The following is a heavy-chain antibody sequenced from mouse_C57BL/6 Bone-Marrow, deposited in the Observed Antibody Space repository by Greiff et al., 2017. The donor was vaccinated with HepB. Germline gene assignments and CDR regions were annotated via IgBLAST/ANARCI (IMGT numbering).Heavy chain of an antibody. Sequence: QVQLKESGAELARPGASVKLSCKASGYTFTSYGISWVKQRTGQGLEWIGEIYPRSGNTYYNEKFKGKATLTADKSSSTAYMELRSLTSEDSAVYFCARMGDYDEGDFDYWGQGTTLTVSS. CDR1: GYTFTSYG. J-gene: IGHJ2*01. CDR2: IYPRSGNT. CDR3: ARMGDYDEGDFDY. V-gene: IGHV1-81*01. D-gene: IGHD2-4*01.